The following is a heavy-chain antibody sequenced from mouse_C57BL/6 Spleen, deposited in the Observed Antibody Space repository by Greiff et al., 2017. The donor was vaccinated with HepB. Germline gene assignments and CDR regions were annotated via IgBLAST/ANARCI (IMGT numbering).Heavy chain of an antibody. Sequence: VQLKQSGPELVKPGASVKISCKASGYSFTGYYMNWVKQSPEKSLEWIGEINPSTGGTTYNQKFKAKATLTVDKSSSTAYMQLKSLTSEDSAVYYCASTVVAKGDYWGQGTTLTVSS. J-gene: IGHJ2*01. V-gene: IGHV1-42*01. CDR3: ASTVVAKGDY. CDR2: INPSTGGT. D-gene: IGHD1-1*01. CDR1: GYSFTGYY.